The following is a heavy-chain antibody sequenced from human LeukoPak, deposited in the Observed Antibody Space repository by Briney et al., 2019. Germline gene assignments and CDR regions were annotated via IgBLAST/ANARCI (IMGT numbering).Heavy chain of an antibody. CDR2: VDLEDGET. CDR1: GYTLTELS. V-gene: IGHV1-24*01. D-gene: IGHD3-3*01. Sequence: ASVKVSCKVSGYTLTELSMHWVRQAPGKGLEWMGGVDLEDGETIYAHKFQGRVTITAEKSTSTAYMELSSLRSEDTAVYYCARDIITIFGVVYYYYGMDVWGQGTTVTVSS. CDR3: ARDIITIFGVVYYYYGMDV. J-gene: IGHJ6*02.